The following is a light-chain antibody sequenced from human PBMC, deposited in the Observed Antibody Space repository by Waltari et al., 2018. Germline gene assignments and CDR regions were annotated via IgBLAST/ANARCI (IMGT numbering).Light chain of an antibody. J-gene: IGKJ1*01. CDR1: QSISSY. V-gene: IGKV1-39*01. CDR2: AAS. Sequence: DIQMTQSPSSLSASVGDRLTITCRASQSISSYLNWYQQKPGKAPKLLMYAASSLQSWVPSRFSGSGSGTDFTLTISSLQPEDFATYYCQQSYSTPWTFGQGTKVEIK. CDR3: QQSYSTPWT.